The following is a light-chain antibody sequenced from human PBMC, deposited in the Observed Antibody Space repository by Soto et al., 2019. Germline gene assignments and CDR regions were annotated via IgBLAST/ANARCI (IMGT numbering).Light chain of an antibody. Sequence: QSALTQPASVSGSPGQSITISCTGTMSDVGRYSYVSWYQQYPGKAPKAMVYDVSNRPSGVSNRFSGSKSGNTASLTISGLQAEDEADYYCNSYAGTSTPYIFGTGTKVTVL. CDR1: MSDVGRYSY. J-gene: IGLJ1*01. CDR2: DVS. CDR3: NSYAGTSTPYI. V-gene: IGLV2-14*03.